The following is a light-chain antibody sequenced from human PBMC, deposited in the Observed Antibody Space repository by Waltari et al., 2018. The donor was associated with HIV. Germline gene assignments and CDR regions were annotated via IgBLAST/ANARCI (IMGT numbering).Light chain of an antibody. CDR3: SSYTSSNIYV. CDR1: SSDVGAYDR. Sequence: QSALTQPPSVSGSPGQSVTISCTGTSSDVGAYDRISWYHQPPGPAPKLMIYEVLYRPSGVPDRFSGSKSGNTASLTISGLQAEDEGDYYCSSYTSSNIYVFGTATTVTVL. V-gene: IGLV2-18*02. J-gene: IGLJ1*01. CDR2: EVL.